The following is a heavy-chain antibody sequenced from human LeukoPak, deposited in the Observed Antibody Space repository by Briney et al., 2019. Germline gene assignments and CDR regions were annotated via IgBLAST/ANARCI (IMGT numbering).Heavy chain of an antibody. J-gene: IGHJ5*02. Sequence: SETLSLTCAVYGGSFSGYYWSWIRQPPGKGLEWIGEINHSGSTNYNPSLKSRVTISVDTSKNQFSLKLSSVTAADTAVYYCARGEQQLVLEDWFDPWGQGTLVTVSS. D-gene: IGHD6-13*01. CDR3: ARGEQQLVLEDWFDP. V-gene: IGHV4-34*01. CDR2: INHSGST. CDR1: GGSFSGYY.